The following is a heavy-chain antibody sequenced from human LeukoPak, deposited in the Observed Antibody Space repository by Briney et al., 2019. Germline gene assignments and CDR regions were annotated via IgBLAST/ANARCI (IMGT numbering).Heavy chain of an antibody. Sequence: GASVKVSFKASGYTFTNYYIHWVRQAPGQGLEWMGWLDPNFGVTNYAQKFQSRVTMTRDTSISTAYMELSSLTSDDTAVYYCARDALSTVTYYFDFWGQGTLVTVSS. CDR1: GYTFTNYY. V-gene: IGHV1-2*02. D-gene: IGHD4-17*01. J-gene: IGHJ4*02. CDR2: LDPNFGVT. CDR3: ARDALSTVTYYFDF.